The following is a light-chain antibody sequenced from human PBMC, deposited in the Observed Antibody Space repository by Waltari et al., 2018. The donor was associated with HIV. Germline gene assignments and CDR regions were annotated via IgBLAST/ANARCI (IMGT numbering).Light chain of an antibody. J-gene: IGLJ1*01. V-gene: IGLV2-14*01. CDR1: TCDIGNYTY. CDR2: EVS. CDR3: SSYSSSTSPYV. Sequence: QSALTQPASVSGSPGQSITISCTGTTCDIGNYTYVSWYQHHPGRAPKLIIYEVSNRPSGVSNRFSGSKSGNTASLTVSGLHAEDEGDYYCSSYSSSTSPYVFGTGTKVTVV.